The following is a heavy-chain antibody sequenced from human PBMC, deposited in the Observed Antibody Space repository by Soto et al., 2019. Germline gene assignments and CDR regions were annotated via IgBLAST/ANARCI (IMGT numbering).Heavy chain of an antibody. CDR2: INHSGST. D-gene: IGHD3-22*01. CDR1: GGSFSGYY. V-gene: IGHV4-34*01. CDR3: ATSSAIVVATFDY. Sequence: QVQLQQWGAGLLKPSETLSLTCAVYGGSFSGYYWSWIRQPPGKGLEWIGEINHSGSTNYNPSLKSRFTISVDTSKNQFSLKLSSVTAADTAVYYCATSSAIVVATFDYWGQGTLVTVSS. J-gene: IGHJ4*02.